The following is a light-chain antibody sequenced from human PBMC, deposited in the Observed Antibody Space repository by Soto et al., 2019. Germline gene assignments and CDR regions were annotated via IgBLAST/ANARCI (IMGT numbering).Light chain of an antibody. Sequence: QAVVTQPPSVSGAPGQRVTISCTGSSSNIGAGYDVHWYQQLPGTAPKLLIFGHSNRPSGVPDRFSGSKSGTSASLAITGPRAEDEADYYCQSYDGSLGVFGTGTKVTVL. J-gene: IGLJ1*01. CDR3: QSYDGSLGV. CDR1: SSNIGAGYD. CDR2: GHS. V-gene: IGLV1-40*01.